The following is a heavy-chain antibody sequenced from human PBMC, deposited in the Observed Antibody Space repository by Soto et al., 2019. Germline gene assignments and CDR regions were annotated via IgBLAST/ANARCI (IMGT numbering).Heavy chain of an antibody. V-gene: IGHV4-4*02. CDR1: GGSISSTNW. D-gene: IGHD6-13*01. Sequence: QVQLQESGPGLVKPSGTLSLTCAVSGGSISSTNWWSWVRQPPGKGLEWIGEVYHSGGTSYNPSLMRRVIMAVDKSNNQVSLKMTSVTAADPAVYYCARAAGGPYYFDYWGQGSLVTVPS. CDR2: VYHSGGT. J-gene: IGHJ4*02. CDR3: ARAAGGPYYFDY.